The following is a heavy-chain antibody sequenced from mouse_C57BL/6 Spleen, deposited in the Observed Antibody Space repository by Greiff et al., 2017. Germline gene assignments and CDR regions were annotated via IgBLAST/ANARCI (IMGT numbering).Heavy chain of an antibody. V-gene: IGHV1-77*01. CDR2: IGPGGGST. CDR1: GYTFTDYY. Sequence: QVHVKQSGAELVKPGASVKISCTASGYTFTDYYINWVKQRPGQGLEWIGKIGPGGGSTYYNEKFKGKATLTADKASSTAYMQLSSLTSEDSAVYVCAREESNSVPYRGQGTLVTVSA. CDR3: AREESNSVPY. J-gene: IGHJ3*01. D-gene: IGHD2-5*01.